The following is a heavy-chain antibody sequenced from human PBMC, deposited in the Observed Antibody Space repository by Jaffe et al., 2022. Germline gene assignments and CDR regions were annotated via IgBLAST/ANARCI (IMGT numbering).Heavy chain of an antibody. J-gene: IGHJ3*02. D-gene: IGHD2-15*01. CDR1: GFTFSDYY. V-gene: IGHV3-11*01. Sequence: QVQLVESGGGLVKPGGSLRLSCAASGFTFSDYYMSWIRQAPGKGLEWVSYISSSGSTIYYADSVKGRFTISRDNAKNSLYLQMNSLRAEDTAVYYCASVGVVVVVAAIPVDAFDIWGQGTMVTVSS. CDR3: ASVGVVVVVAAIPVDAFDI. CDR2: ISSSGSTI.